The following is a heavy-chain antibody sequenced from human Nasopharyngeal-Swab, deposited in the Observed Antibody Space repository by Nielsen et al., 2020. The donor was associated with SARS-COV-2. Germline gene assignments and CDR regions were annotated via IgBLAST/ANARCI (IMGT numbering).Heavy chain of an antibody. Sequence: ASVNVSCKASGYTFNNYYLHWVRQAPGQGLEWMGMINPGSGGTTYEQKFQGRVTMTRDTSTSTVFMDLSSLRSEDTAVYYCARRGRCSGSSCDMDVWGQGTTVTVSS. CDR2: INPGSGGT. J-gene: IGHJ6*02. CDR1: GYTFNNYY. V-gene: IGHV1-46*02. D-gene: IGHD2-2*01. CDR3: ARRGRCSGSSCDMDV.